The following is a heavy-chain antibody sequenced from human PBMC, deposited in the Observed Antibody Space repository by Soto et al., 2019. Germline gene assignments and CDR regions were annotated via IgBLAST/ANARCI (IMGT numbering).Heavy chain of an antibody. J-gene: IGHJ3*02. V-gene: IGHV5-51*01. CDR3: ARGVVVAATSGVFDI. CDR1: GYSFTSYW. Sequence: GESLKISCKGSGYSFTSYWIGWVRQMPGKGLEWMGIIYPGDSDTRYSPSFQGQVTISADKSISTAYLQWSSLKASDTAMYYCARGVVVAATSGVFDIWGQGTMVTVSS. D-gene: IGHD2-15*01. CDR2: IYPGDSDT.